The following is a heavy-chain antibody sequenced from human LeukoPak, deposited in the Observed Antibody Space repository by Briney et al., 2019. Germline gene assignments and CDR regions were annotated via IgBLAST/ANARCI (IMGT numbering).Heavy chain of an antibody. V-gene: IGHV4-59*08. D-gene: IGHD6-6*01. J-gene: IGHJ4*02. CDR3: ARVVYSTSSGFDY. Sequence: NPSETLSLTCTVSGGSISSYYWSWIRQPPGKGLEWIGYIYYSGSTNYNPSLKSRVTISVDTSKNQFSLKLSSVTAADTAVYFCARVVYSTSSGFDYWGQGTLVTVSS. CDR1: GGSISSYY. CDR2: IYYSGST.